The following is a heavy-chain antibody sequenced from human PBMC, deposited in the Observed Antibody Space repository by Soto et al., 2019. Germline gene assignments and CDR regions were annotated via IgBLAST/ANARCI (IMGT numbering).Heavy chain of an antibody. CDR1: GFTFGDYA. D-gene: IGHD3-10*01. CDR3: AKSPVPGGSGWFDP. J-gene: IGHJ5*02. Sequence: GGSLRLSCAASGFTFGDYAMHWVRQAPGKGLEWVSGISWNSGSIGYADSVKGRFTISRDNAKNSMYLQMNSLRAEDTALYYCAKSPVPGGSGWFDPWGQANLLTLSS. V-gene: IGHV3-9*01. CDR2: ISWNSGSI.